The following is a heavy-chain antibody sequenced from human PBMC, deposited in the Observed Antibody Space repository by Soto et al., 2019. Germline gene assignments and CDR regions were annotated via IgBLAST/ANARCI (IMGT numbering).Heavy chain of an antibody. CDR2: ISAYNGNT. Sequence: ASVKVSCKASGYTFTSYGISWVRQAPGQGLEWMGWISAYNGNTNYAQKLQGRVTMTTDTSTSTAYIELRSLRSDDTAVYYCAILGTYYDILTGYNDAFDIWGRGTMVTVSS. CDR3: AILGTYYDILTGYNDAFDI. V-gene: IGHV1-18*01. D-gene: IGHD3-9*01. J-gene: IGHJ3*02. CDR1: GYTFTSYG.